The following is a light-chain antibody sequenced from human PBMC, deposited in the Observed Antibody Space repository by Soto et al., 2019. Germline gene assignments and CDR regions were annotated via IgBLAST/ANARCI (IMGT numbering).Light chain of an antibody. V-gene: IGLV2-14*01. CDR2: EVS. CDR1: SSDVGGYNY. CDR3: TSYASIILYV. J-gene: IGLJ1*01. Sequence: QSVLTQPASVPGTPRQSITISCTGTSSDVGGYNYVSWYQQHPGKAPKLMIYEVSNRPSGVSNRFSGSKSGNTASLTISGLQAVDEADYYCTSYASIILYVFGTGTKVTV.